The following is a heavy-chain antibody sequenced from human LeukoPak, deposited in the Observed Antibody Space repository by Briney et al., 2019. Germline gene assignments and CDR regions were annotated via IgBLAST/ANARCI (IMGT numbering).Heavy chain of an antibody. CDR2: INPGGGST. CDR3: ARPFIETPSLGALDY. V-gene: IGHV1-46*01. J-gene: IGHJ4*02. D-gene: IGHD4-23*01. CDR1: GYTFTSYY. Sequence: GASVKVSCKASGYTFTSYYMHWVRQAPGQGLEWMGIINPGGGSTSYAQTFQGRVTMTRDTSTSTVYMELSSLRSEDTAVYYCARPFIETPSLGALDYWGQGTLVTVSS.